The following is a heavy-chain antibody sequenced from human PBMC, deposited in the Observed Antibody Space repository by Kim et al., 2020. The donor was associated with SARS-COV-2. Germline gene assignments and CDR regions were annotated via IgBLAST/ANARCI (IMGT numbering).Heavy chain of an antibody. CDR1: GFTFSSYS. CDR3: ARDALRYFDWLPSTNWFDP. Sequence: GGSLRLSCAASGFTFSSYSMNWVRQAPGKGLEWVSSISSSSSYIYYADSVKGRFTISRDNAKNSLYLQMNSLRAEDTAVYYCARDALRYFDWLPSTNWFDPWGQGTLVTVSS. J-gene: IGHJ5*02. D-gene: IGHD3-9*01. V-gene: IGHV3-21*01. CDR2: ISSSSSYI.